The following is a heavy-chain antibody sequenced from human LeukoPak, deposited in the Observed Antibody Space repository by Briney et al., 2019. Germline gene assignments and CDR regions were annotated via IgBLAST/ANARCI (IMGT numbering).Heavy chain of an antibody. CDR3: AKDRGGTNYYYMDV. CDR2: IRYDGSNK. V-gene: IGHV3-30*02. CDR1: GFTFSSYG. Sequence: PGGSLRLSCAASGFTFSSYGMHWVRLAPGKGLEWVAFIRYDGSNKYYADSVKGRFTIFRDNSKNTLYLQMNSLRAEDTAVYYCAKDRGGTNYYYMDVWGKGTTVTISS. D-gene: IGHD2-15*01. J-gene: IGHJ6*03.